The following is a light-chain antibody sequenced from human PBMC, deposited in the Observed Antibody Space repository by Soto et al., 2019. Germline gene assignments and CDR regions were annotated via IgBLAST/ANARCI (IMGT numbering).Light chain of an antibody. Sequence: QPVLTQPPSASGTPGQRVTFSCSGSSSNIGSNFVYWYQQLPGTAPKLLIYRNSQRPSGVPDRFSGSKSGTSASLAISGLRSEDEADYYCAAWDDSLSGWVFGGGTKLTVL. CDR3: AAWDDSLSGWV. V-gene: IGLV1-47*01. J-gene: IGLJ3*02. CDR1: SSNIGSNF. CDR2: RNS.